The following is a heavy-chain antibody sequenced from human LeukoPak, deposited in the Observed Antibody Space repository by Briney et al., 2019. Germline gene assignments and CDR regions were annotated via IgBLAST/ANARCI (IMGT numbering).Heavy chain of an antibody. CDR3: AKDASGLLPVTLDY. V-gene: IGHV3-23*01. CDR1: GFTFSSYE. CDR2: ISAPGYT. D-gene: IGHD2-15*01. J-gene: IGHJ4*02. Sequence: PGGSLRLSCAASGFTFSSYEMNWVRQAPGKGLEWVSGISAPGYTYYADSVKGRFTISRDNSKNTLYLQMNSLRAEDTAVYYCAKDASGLLPVTLDYWGQGTLVTVSS.